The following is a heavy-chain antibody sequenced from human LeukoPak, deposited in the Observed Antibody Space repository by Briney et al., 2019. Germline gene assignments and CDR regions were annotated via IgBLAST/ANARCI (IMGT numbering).Heavy chain of an antibody. CDR1: GYTFTGYY. CDR2: INPNSGGT. V-gene: IGHV1-2*02. J-gene: IGHJ4*02. Sequence: ASVKVSCKASGYTFTGYYMHWVRQAPGQGLEWMGWINPNSGGTNYAQKFQGRVTMTRDTSISTAYMELSRLRSEDTAVYYCARGHSGGGFFDYWGQGTLVTVSS. CDR3: ARGHSGGGFFDY. D-gene: IGHD2-15*01.